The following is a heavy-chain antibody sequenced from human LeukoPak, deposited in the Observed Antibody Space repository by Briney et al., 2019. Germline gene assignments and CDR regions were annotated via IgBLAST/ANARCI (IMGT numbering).Heavy chain of an antibody. CDR2: ISSSSSYI. CDR3: ASLGQDYGPFSDY. V-gene: IGHV3-21*01. CDR1: GFTFSSYS. Sequence: GGSLRLSCAASGFTFSSYSMNWVRQAPGQGLEWFSSISSSSSYIYYADSVKGRFTISRDNAKNSLYLQMNSLRAEDTAVYYCASLGQDYGPFSDYWGQGTLVTVSS. J-gene: IGHJ4*02. D-gene: IGHD4-17*01.